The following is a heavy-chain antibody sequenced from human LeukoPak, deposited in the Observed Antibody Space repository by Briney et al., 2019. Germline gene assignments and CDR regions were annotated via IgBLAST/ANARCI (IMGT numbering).Heavy chain of an antibody. Sequence: ASVKVSCKASGYTFTSYGISWVRQAPGQGLEWMGWISAYNGNTNYAQKLQGRVTMTTDTSTSTAYMELRSLRSDDTAVYYCARARYCSSTSCSTPFDYWGQGIQVTVSS. CDR1: GYTFTSYG. CDR2: ISAYNGNT. CDR3: ARARYCSSTSCSTPFDY. V-gene: IGHV1-18*01. D-gene: IGHD2-2*01. J-gene: IGHJ4*02.